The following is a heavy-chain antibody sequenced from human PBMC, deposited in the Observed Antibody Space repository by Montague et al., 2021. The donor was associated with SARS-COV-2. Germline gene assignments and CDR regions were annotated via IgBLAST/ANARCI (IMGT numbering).Heavy chain of an antibody. Sequence: SLRLSCAASGFTFSSYEMNWVRQAPGKGLEWVSYISSSGSTIYYADSVKGRFTISRDNAKNSLYLQMNSLRAEDTAVYYCAIGGTYYDFWSGYYGYYYGMDVWGQGTTVTVSS. CDR2: ISSSGSTI. CDR1: GFTFSSYE. D-gene: IGHD3-3*01. CDR3: AIGGTYYDFWSGYYGYYYGMDV. J-gene: IGHJ6*02. V-gene: IGHV3-48*03.